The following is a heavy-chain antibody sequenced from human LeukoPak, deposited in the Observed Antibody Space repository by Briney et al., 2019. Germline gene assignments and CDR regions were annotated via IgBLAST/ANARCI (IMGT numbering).Heavy chain of an antibody. CDR1: GYTFTSSG. Sequence: ASVKVSCKASGYTFTSSGISWVRQAPGQGLEWMEWISAYKGNTNYAQKLQGRVTMTTDTSTSTAYMELRSLRSDDTAVYYCARGPGGRRGYYPLEDSYYYYYMDVWGKGTTVTVSS. D-gene: IGHD3-22*01. J-gene: IGHJ6*03. CDR3: ARGPGGRRGYYPLEDSYYYYYMDV. CDR2: ISAYKGNT. V-gene: IGHV1-18*01.